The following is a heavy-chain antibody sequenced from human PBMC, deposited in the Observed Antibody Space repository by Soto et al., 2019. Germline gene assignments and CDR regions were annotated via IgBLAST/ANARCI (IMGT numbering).Heavy chain of an antibody. J-gene: IGHJ5*02. CDR2: VSGYNGHT. D-gene: IGHD1-26*01. V-gene: IGHV1-18*01. CDR3: ARLVGPTSSDNWFDP. CDR1: GYTFFSYG. Sequence: QVKLEQSGAEVKKPGASVKVSCKASGYTFFSYGITWVRQAPGQGLEWMGWVSGYNGHTNYAQKFQGRVTMTREITTTRAYMEQRNLRSDDTAVYYCARLVGPTSSDNWFDPWGQGTLVTVSS.